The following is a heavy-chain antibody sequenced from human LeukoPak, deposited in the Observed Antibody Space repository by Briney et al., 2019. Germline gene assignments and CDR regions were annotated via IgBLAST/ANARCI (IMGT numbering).Heavy chain of an antibody. V-gene: IGHV1-8*02. CDR3: ARPKSIAAAGTHYAFDI. CDR1: GYTFTSYV. J-gene: IGHJ3*02. CDR2: MNPNSGNT. D-gene: IGHD6-13*01. Sequence: ASVKVSCKASGYTFTSYVINWVRQATGQGLEWMGWMNPNSGNTGYAQKFQGRVTMTRNTSISTAYMELSSLRSEDTAVYYCARPKSIAAAGTHYAFDIWGQGTMVTVSS.